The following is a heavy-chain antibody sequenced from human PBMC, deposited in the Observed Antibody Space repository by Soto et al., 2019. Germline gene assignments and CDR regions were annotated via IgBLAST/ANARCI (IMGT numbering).Heavy chain of an antibody. D-gene: IGHD3-10*01. J-gene: IGHJ5*02. CDR2: IYYSGST. CDR1: GGSIRSGGYY. Sequence: LETLSLTCTVSGGSIRSGGYYWSWIRQHPGKGLEWIGYIYYSGSTNYNPSLKSRVTISVDTSKNQFSLKLSSVTAADTAVYYCARSLLWFGELKSNNWFDPWGQGTLVTVSS. V-gene: IGHV4-61*08. CDR3: ARSLLWFGELKSNNWFDP.